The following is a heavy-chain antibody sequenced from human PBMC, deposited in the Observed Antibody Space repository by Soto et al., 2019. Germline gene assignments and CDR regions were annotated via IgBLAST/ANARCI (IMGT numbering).Heavy chain of an antibody. CDR2: IYYSGST. CDR3: ARDSGMTTGFDP. V-gene: IGHV4-31*03. D-gene: IGHD4-17*01. J-gene: IGHJ5*02. CDR1: GGSIRSGGYY. Sequence: SETLSLTCTVSGGSIRSGGYYWSWIRQHPGKGLEWIGYIYYSGSTYYNPSLKSRVTISVDTSKNQFSLKLSSVTAADTAVYYCARDSGMTTGFDPWGQGTLVTVSS.